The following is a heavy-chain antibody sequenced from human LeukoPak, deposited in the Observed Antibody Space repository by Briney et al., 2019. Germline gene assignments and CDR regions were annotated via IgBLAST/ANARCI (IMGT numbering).Heavy chain of an antibody. J-gene: IGHJ4*02. CDR1: GGTFSSYA. Sequence: VASVKVSCKASGGTFSSYAISWVRQAPGQGLEWMGGIIPIFGTANYAQKFQGRVTITTDESTSTAYMELSSLRSEDTAVYYCATEPVKMATIVWGQGTLVTVSS. V-gene: IGHV1-69*05. CDR2: IIPIFGTA. D-gene: IGHD5-24*01. CDR3: ATEPVKMATIV.